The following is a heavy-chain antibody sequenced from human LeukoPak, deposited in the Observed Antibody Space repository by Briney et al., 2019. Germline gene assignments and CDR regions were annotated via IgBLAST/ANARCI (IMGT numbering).Heavy chain of an antibody. CDR2: ISAYNGNT. V-gene: IGHV1-18*01. CDR3: ARGYDILTGYRWFDP. Sequence: ASVKVSCKASGYTFTSYGISWVRQAPGQGLEWMGWISAYNGNTNYAQKLQGRVTMTTDTSTSTAYMELRSLRSDGTAVYYCARGYDILTGYRWFDPWGQGTLVTVSS. J-gene: IGHJ5*02. CDR1: GYTFTSYG. D-gene: IGHD3-9*01.